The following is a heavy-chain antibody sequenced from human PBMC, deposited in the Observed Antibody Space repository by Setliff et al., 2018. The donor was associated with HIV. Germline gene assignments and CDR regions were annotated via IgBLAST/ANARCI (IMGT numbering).Heavy chain of an antibody. V-gene: IGHV4-38-2*01. D-gene: IGHD6-19*01. CDR2: IYHSGST. Sequence: SETLSLTCAVSNYSISSAYYWGWIRHPPGKGLEWIGSIYHSGSTYYNPSLKSRVTISVDTSKNQFSLKLSSVTAADTAVYYCARRPAGAVAGGYGMDGWGQGTTVTVS. CDR3: ARRPAGAVAGGYGMDG. J-gene: IGHJ6*02. CDR1: NYSISSAYY.